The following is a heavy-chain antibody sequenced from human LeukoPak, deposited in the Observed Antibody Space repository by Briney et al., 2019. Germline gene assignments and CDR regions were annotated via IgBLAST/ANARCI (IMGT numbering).Heavy chain of an antibody. D-gene: IGHD2-2*01. V-gene: IGHV1-2*02. CDR3: ARAVFRPAAVDY. CDR1: GYTFTGYY. Sequence: GASVNVSCKASGYTFTGYYMHWVRQAPGQGLEGMGWVNPNSGGTNYAKKFQGRVTMPRDTSISTAYMELSRLRSDDTAVYYCARAVFRPAAVDYWGQGTLVTVSS. J-gene: IGHJ4*02. CDR2: VNPNSGGT.